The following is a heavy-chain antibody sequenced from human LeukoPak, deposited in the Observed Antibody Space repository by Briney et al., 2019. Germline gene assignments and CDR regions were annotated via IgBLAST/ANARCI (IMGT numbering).Heavy chain of an antibody. J-gene: IGHJ4*02. D-gene: IGHD2-15*01. CDR3: AKRGDSGGWFDY. V-gene: IGHV3-13*01. CDR2: IGTAGDT. CDR1: GFTFSSYD. Sequence: GGSLRLSCAASGFTFSSYDMHWVRQATGKGLEWVSAIGTAGDTYYPGSVKGRFTISRDNSKNTLYLQMNSLRAEDTAVYYCAKRGDSGGWFDYWGQGTLVTVSS.